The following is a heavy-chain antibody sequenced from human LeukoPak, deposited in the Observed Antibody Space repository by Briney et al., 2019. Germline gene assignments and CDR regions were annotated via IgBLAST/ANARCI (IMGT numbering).Heavy chain of an antibody. CDR1: GYTFTGYY. CDR2: INPNSGGT. CDR3: ARGPDDFWSGYYTDR. J-gene: IGHJ5*02. Sequence: GASVKVSCKASGYTFTGYYMHWVRQAPGQGLERMGWINPNSGGTNYAQKFQGRVTMTRDTSISTAYMELSRLRSDDTAVYYCARGPDDFWSGYYTDRWGQGTLVTVSS. D-gene: IGHD3-3*01. V-gene: IGHV1-2*02.